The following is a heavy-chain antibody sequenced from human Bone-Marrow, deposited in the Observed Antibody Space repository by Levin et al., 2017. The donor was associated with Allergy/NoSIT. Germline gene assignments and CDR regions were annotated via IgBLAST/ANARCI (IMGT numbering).Heavy chain of an antibody. CDR3: ARNPARTGWFDP. CDR2: MNPSSGDT. Sequence: ASVKVSCKASGYTFTNYDINWVRQAAGQGPEWIGWMNPSSGDTGYAQMFQGRVSLTRDTSISTAYMELRTLTSDDTAVYYCARNPARTGWFDPWGQGTLVIVSS. CDR1: GYTFTNYD. J-gene: IGHJ5*02. V-gene: IGHV1-8*01. D-gene: IGHD2-2*01.